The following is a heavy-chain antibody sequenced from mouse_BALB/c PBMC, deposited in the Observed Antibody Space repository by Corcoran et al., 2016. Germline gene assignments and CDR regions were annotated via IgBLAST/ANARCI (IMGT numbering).Heavy chain of an antibody. D-gene: IGHD2-1*01. J-gene: IGHJ1*01. CDR3: MRYGNYWYFDV. Sequence: EVQLLETGGGLVQPGGSRGLSCEVSGFTFSGFWMSWVRQTPGKTLEWIGDINSDGSAINYASSIKDRFTIFRDNYKSTLYLQMSNVRSEDTATYFCMRYGNYWYFDVWGAGTTVTVSS. CDR2: INSDGSAI. V-gene: IGHV11-2*02. CDR1: GFTFSGFW.